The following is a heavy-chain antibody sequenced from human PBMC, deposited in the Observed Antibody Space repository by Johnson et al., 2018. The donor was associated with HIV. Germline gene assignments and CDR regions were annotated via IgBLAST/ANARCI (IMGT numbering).Heavy chain of an antibody. V-gene: IGHV3-30*03. CDR1: GFTFSSYG. CDR3: ALYPPDAFDI. D-gene: IGHD5/OR15-5a*01. J-gene: IGHJ3*02. CDR2: ISYDGSNK. Sequence: QVQLVESGGGVVQPGRSLRLSCAASGFTFSSYGMHWVRRAPGKGLEWVAVISYDGSNKYYADSVKGRFTISRDNSKNTLYLQMNSLRAEDTAVYYCALYPPDAFDIWGQGTMVTVS.